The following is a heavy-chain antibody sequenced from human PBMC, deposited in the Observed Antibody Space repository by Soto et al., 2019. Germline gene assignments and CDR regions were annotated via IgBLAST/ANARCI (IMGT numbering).Heavy chain of an antibody. D-gene: IGHD3-16*01. CDR1: GFTFSNYA. Sequence: PGGALRLSWAASGFTFSNYAMTWGREGPGKGLEWVSGIGGSGGRAYYADSVKGSLTNSRDNSQGTLYLQMNSMRAEDTAVYYCAKAYFVWSSEQPYYFDYWGQGTLVSVPS. J-gene: IGHJ4*02. CDR2: IGGSGGRA. V-gene: IGHV3-23*01. CDR3: AKAYFVWSSEQPYYFDY.